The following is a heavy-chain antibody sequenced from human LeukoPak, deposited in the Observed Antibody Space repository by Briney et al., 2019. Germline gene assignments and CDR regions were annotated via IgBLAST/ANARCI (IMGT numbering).Heavy chain of an antibody. J-gene: IGHJ4*02. CDR3: ARDLCSTASCFDY. Sequence: GGSLRLSCVTSGFIFSSYGIHWVRQAPGKGLEWVAWHFASNKYYAESVRGRFTMSRDNSKSTLYLQMDSLRVEDTAVYYCARDLCSTASCFDYWGQGTLVSVSS. V-gene: IGHV3-33*01. CDR2: WHFASNK. CDR1: GFIFSSYG. D-gene: IGHD2-2*01.